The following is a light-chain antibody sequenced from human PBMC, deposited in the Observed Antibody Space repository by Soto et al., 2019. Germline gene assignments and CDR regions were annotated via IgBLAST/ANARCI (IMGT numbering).Light chain of an antibody. CDR3: NSYTSSSTFV. CDR1: SSDVGGYNY. J-gene: IGLJ1*01. Sequence: QSALTQPASVSGSPGQSITISSTGTSSDVGGYNYVSWYQQFPGKAPKLMMYEVSNRPSGVSNRFSGSRSGNTASLTISGLQSEDEAEYYCNSYTSSSTFVFGTGTKLTVL. CDR2: EVS. V-gene: IGLV2-14*01.